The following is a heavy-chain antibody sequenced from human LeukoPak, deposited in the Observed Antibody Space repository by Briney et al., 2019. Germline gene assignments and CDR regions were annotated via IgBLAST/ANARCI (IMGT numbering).Heavy chain of an antibody. CDR1: GYTFTSYG. Sequence: ASVKVSCKASGYTFTSYGISWVRQAPGQGLEWMGWISAYNGNTNYAQKVQGRVTMTTDTSTSTAYMELRSLRSDDTAVYYCAREETHHVYYGMDVWGQGTMVTVSS. CDR3: AREETHHVYYGMDV. V-gene: IGHV1-18*01. J-gene: IGHJ6*02. CDR2: ISAYNGNT. D-gene: IGHD1-14*01.